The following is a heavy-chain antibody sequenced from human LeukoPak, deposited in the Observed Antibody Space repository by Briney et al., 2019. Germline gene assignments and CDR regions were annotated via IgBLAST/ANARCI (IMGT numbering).Heavy chain of an antibody. CDR2: LYYSGST. J-gene: IGHJ4*02. CDR3: ATASRGLDY. Sequence: PSETLSFTCSVYGGTISSYYWSWIRQPPGQGLEWIGNLYYSGSTKYNPSPNSRAIITVETSKNQFSLKLSSVTAADTDVYYCATASRGLDYWGQGTLVTVSS. V-gene: IGHV4-59*01. D-gene: IGHD6-19*01. CDR1: GGTISSYY.